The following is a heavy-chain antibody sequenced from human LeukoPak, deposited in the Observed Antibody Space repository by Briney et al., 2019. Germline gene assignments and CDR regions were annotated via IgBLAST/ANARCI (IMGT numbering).Heavy chain of an antibody. V-gene: IGHV4-61*09. Sequence: SQTLSLTCTVSGGSISSGSYYWSWIRQPAGKGLEWIGHIYTSGSTNYNPSLKSRVTISVDTSKNQFSLKLSSVTAADTAAYYCAREGYDSLWGQGTLVTVSS. D-gene: IGHD3-3*01. CDR1: GGSISSGSYY. J-gene: IGHJ4*02. CDR3: AREGYDSL. CDR2: IYTSGST.